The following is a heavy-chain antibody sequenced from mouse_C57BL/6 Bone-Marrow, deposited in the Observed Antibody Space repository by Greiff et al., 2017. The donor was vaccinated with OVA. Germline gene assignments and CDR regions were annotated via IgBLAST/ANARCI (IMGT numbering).Heavy chain of an antibody. D-gene: IGHD1-1*01. CDR3: TNYGFAY. CDR1: GFNIKDDY. Sequence: EVQLQQSGAELVRPGASVKLSCTASGFNIKDDYMHWVKQRPEQGLEWIGWIDPENGDTEYASKFQGKATITADTSYNTAYLQLSSLTSEDTAVYYCTNYGFAYWGQGTLVTVSA. J-gene: IGHJ3*01. CDR2: IDPENGDT. V-gene: IGHV14-4*01.